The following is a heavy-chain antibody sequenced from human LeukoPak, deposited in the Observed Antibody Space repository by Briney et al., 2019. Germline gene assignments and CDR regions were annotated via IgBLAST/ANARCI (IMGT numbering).Heavy chain of an antibody. Sequence: ASVKVSCKTSGYTFTDYYLHWVRQAPGQGLEWMGWINPKSGGTNYAQNFQGRVTMTTDTSISTAYMELNSQRSDDTAVYYCARGRSAAGAFSKRPELFDPWGQGTRVTVSS. CDR3: ARGRSAAGAFSKRPELFDP. V-gene: IGHV1-2*02. CDR1: GYTFTDYY. CDR2: INPKSGGT. J-gene: IGHJ5*02. D-gene: IGHD6-13*01.